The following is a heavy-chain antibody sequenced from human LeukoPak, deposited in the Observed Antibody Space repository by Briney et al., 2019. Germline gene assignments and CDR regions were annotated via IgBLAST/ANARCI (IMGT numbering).Heavy chain of an antibody. CDR1: GFTVSCNY. CDR3: ARAKVAYYYDSSGPPGWFDP. V-gene: IGHV3-53*01. J-gene: IGHJ5*02. Sequence: GGSLRLSCAASGFTVSCNYMSWVRQAPGKGLEWVSVIYSGGSTYYADSVKGRFTISRDNSKNTLYLQMNSLRAEDTAVYYCARAKVAYYYDSSGPPGWFDPWGQGTLVTVSS. D-gene: IGHD3-22*01. CDR2: IYSGGST.